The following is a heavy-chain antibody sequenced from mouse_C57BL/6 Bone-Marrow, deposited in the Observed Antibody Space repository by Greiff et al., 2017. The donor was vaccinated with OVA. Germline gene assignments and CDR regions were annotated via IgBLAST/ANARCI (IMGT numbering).Heavy chain of an antibody. CDR3: ARGRYYGSFYAMDY. CDR1: GYTFTSYG. CDR2: IYPRSGNT. Sequence: VQLVESGAELARPGASVKLSCKASGYTFTSYGISWVKQRTGQGLEWIGEIYPRSGNTYYNEKFKGKATLTADKSSSTAYMELRSLTSEDSAVYFCARGRYYGSFYAMDYWGQGTSVTVSA. V-gene: IGHV1-81*01. D-gene: IGHD1-1*01. J-gene: IGHJ4*01.